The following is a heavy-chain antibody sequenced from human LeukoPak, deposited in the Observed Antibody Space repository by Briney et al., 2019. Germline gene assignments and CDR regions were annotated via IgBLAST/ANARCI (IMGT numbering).Heavy chain of an antibody. CDR1: GFTFSRYG. D-gene: IGHD6-19*01. V-gene: IGHV3-30*03. CDR2: ISYDGNSK. CDR3: ASSIAVAGDAFDI. J-gene: IGHJ3*02. Sequence: GGSLRLSCAASGFTFSRYGMHWVRQAPGKGLEWVAVISYDGNSKYYADSVKGRFTISRDNSKNTLYLQMNSLRAEDTAVYYCASSIAVAGDAFDIWGQGTMVTVSS.